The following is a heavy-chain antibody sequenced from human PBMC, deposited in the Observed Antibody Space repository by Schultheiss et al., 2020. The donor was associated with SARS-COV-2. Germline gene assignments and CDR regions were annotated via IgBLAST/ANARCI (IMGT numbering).Heavy chain of an antibody. CDR3: ARLGRSLFDY. Sequence: SETLSLTCAVYGGSFSGYYWSWIRQPPGKGLEWIREINHSGSTNYNPSLKSRVTISVDTSKNQFSLKLSSVTAADTAVYYCARLGRSLFDYWGQGTLVTVSS. V-gene: IGHV4-34*01. J-gene: IGHJ4*02. CDR2: INHSGST. CDR1: GGSFSGYY.